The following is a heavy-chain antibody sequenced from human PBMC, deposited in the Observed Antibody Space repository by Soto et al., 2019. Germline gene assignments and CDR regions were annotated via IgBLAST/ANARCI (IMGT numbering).Heavy chain of an antibody. V-gene: IGHV5-51*01. CDR2: MYPGNFDA. Sequence: EVQLVQSGAEVKKPGESLKISCKGSGYSFTNHWIGWVRQMPGKGLEWMGMMYPGNFDARYSPSFQGQVTISVDKSISTAYLEWSSLKASDTAMYYCGRQFHLVRGAPGSFPFDIWGQGTKVTVSS. CDR1: GYSFTNHW. J-gene: IGHJ3*02. CDR3: GRQFHLVRGAPGSFPFDI. D-gene: IGHD6-13*01.